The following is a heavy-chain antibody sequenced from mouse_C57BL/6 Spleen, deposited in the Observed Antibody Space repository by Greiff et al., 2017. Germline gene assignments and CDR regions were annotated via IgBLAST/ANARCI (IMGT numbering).Heavy chain of an antibody. CDR3: ARSGANWDVGPFAY. V-gene: IGHV1-72*01. Sequence: QVQLQQPGAELVKPGASVQLSCKASGYTFTSYWMHWVKQRPGRGLEWIGRIDPNSGGTKYNEKFKSKATLTVDKPSSTAYMQLSSLTSGDSAVYYCARSGANWDVGPFAYWGQGTLVTVSA. CDR2: IDPNSGGT. J-gene: IGHJ3*01. D-gene: IGHD4-1*01. CDR1: GYTFTSYW.